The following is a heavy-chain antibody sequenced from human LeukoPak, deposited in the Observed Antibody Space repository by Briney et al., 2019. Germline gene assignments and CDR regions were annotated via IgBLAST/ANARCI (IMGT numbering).Heavy chain of an antibody. Sequence: GGSLRLSCAASGFTFSSYAMSWVRQAPGKGLEWVSAISGSGGSTYYADSVKGWFTISRDNSKNTLYLQMNSLRAEDTAVYYCAMRRYCSSTSCYPFDYWGQGTLVTVSS. V-gene: IGHV3-23*01. CDR1: GFTFSSYA. CDR3: AMRRYCSSTSCYPFDY. J-gene: IGHJ4*02. CDR2: ISGSGGST. D-gene: IGHD2-2*01.